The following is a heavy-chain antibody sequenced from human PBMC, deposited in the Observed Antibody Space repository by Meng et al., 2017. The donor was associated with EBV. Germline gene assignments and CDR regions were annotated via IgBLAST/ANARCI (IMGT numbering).Heavy chain of an antibody. Sequence: VQLVQSRSEWTRPVSPVKVSCNASGYTFRNYAINWMRQVPGQGLQWMGWINTYSGKATFAQGFTGRFVFSLDTPVTTAHLQISGLKTEDSAVYYCARGVEENGSHYPFDSWGQGTLVTVSS. CDR3: ARGVEENGSHYPFDS. V-gene: IGHV7-4-1*02. J-gene: IGHJ4*02. D-gene: IGHD1-1*01. CDR2: INTYSGKA. CDR1: GYTFRNYA.